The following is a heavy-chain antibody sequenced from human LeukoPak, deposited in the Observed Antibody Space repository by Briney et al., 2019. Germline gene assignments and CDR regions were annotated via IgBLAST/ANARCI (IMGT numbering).Heavy chain of an antibody. CDR2: INPNSGGT. V-gene: IGHV1-2*02. Sequence: ASVTVSCKASGYTFTGYYMHWVRQAPGQGLEWMGWINPNSGGTNYAQKFQGRVTMTRDTSISTAYMELSRLRSDDTAVYYCASGASSWTGWFDPWGQGTLVTVSS. CDR3: ASGASSWTGWFDP. CDR1: GYTFTGYY. D-gene: IGHD6-13*01. J-gene: IGHJ5*02.